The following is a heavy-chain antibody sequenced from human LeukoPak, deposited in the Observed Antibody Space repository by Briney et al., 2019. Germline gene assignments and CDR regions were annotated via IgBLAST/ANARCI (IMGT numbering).Heavy chain of an antibody. Sequence: SQTLSLTCTVSGGSISIGGYYWSWIRQHPGKGLEWIGYIYYSGSTYYNPSLKSRVTISVDTSKNQFSLKLSSVTAADTAVYYCARESRFLENYYGMDVWGQGTTVTVSS. J-gene: IGHJ6*02. CDR3: ARESRFLENYYGMDV. V-gene: IGHV4-31*03. CDR1: GGSISIGGYY. CDR2: IYYSGST. D-gene: IGHD3-3*01.